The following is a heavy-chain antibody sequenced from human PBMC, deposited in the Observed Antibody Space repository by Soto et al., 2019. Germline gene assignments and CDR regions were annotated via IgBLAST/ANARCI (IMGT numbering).Heavy chain of an antibody. CDR3: ARDIGYCTNGVCYVAFDI. J-gene: IGHJ3*02. D-gene: IGHD2-8*01. CDR1: GYTFTSYY. CDR2: INPSGGST. V-gene: IGHV1-46*03. Sequence: ASVKVSCKASGYTFTSYYMHWVRQAPGQGLEWMGIINPSGGSTSYAQKFQGRVTMTRDTSTSTAYMELSSLRSEDTAVYYCARDIGYCTNGVCYVAFDIWGQGTMGTVSS.